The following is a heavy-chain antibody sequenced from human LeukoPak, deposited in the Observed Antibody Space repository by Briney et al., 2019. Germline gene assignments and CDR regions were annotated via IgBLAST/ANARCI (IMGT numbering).Heavy chain of an antibody. D-gene: IGHD3-22*01. CDR2: IYYSGST. J-gene: IGHJ3*02. CDR3: ARDPIRITMIVVPRWAFDI. CDR1: GGSIRSYY. Sequence: SETLSLTCTVSGGSIRSYYWSWIRQPPGKGLEWIGYIYYSGSTYYNPSLKSRVTISVDTSKNQFSLKLSSVTAADTAVYYCARDPIRITMIVVPRWAFDIWGQGTMVTVSS. V-gene: IGHV4-59*12.